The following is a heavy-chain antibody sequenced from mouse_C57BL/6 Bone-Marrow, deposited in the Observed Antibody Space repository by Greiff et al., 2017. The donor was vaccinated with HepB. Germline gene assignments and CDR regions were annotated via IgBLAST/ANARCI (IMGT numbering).Heavy chain of an antibody. CDR2: ISSGSSTI. D-gene: IGHD2-5*01. Sequence: EVQRVESGGGLVKPGGSLKLSCAASGFTFSDYGMHWVRQAPEKGLEWVAYISSGSSTIYYADTAKGRFTISRDNAKNTLFLQMTSLRSEDTAMYYCARPVYYSNYPAWFAYWGQGTLVTVSA. CDR3: ARPVYYSNYPAWFAY. J-gene: IGHJ3*01. CDR1: GFTFSDYG. V-gene: IGHV5-17*01.